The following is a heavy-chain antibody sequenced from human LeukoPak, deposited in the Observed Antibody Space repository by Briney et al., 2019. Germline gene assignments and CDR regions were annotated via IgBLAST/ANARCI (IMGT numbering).Heavy chain of an antibody. CDR2: IYYSGST. J-gene: IGHJ5*02. CDR1: GGSISSYY. Sequence: SETLSLTCTVSGGSISSYYWTWIRQPAGKGLEWIGNIYYSGSTSYNPSLKSRVTISVDTSKNQFSLKLSSVTAADTAVYYCARALDTMVRGVILNWFDPWGQGTLVTVSS. CDR3: ARALDTMVRGVILNWFDP. V-gene: IGHV4-59*01. D-gene: IGHD3-10*01.